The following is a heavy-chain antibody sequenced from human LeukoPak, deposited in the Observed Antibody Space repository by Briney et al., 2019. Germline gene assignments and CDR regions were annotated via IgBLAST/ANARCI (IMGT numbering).Heavy chain of an antibody. V-gene: IGHV1-2*04. J-gene: IGHJ3*02. D-gene: IGHD3-22*01. Sequence: ASVKVSCKASGYTFTGYYMHWVRQAPGQGLEWMGWINPNSGDTNYAQKFQGWVTMTRDTSISTAYMELSRLRSDDTAVYYCARDSQEWSSGDAFDIWGQGTMVTVSS. CDR1: GYTFTGYY. CDR3: ARDSQEWSSGDAFDI. CDR2: INPNSGDT.